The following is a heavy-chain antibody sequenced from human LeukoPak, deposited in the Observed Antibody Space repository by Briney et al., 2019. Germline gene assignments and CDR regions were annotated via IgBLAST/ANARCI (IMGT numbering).Heavy chain of an antibody. Sequence: QTGGSLRLSCAASGFTFSSYAMHWVRQAPGKGLEWVAVISYDGSNKYYADSVKGRFTISRDNSKNTLYLQMNSLRAEDTAVYYCARNPYSSSPDYYYYMDVWGKGTTVTVSS. J-gene: IGHJ6*03. CDR1: GFTFSSYA. D-gene: IGHD6-6*01. V-gene: IGHV3-30*04. CDR3: ARNPYSSSPDYYYYMDV. CDR2: ISYDGSNK.